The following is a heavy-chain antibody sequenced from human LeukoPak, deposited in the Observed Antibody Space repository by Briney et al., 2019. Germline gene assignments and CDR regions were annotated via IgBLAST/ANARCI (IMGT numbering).Heavy chain of an antibody. Sequence: SQTLSLTCAVSGGSISSGGYSWSWIRQPPGKGLEWIGYIYHSGSTYYNPSLKSRVTISVDRSKNQFSLKLSSVTAADTAVYYCARIRTVTRVTGAYYFDYWGQGTLVTVSS. V-gene: IGHV4-30-2*01. J-gene: IGHJ4*02. CDR1: GGSISSGGYS. D-gene: IGHD4-17*01. CDR2: IYHSGST. CDR3: ARIRTVTRVTGAYYFDY.